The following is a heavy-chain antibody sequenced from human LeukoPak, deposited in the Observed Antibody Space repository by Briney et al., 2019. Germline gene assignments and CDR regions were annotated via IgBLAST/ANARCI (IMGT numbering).Heavy chain of an antibody. CDR3: ARTTTPHYYGSGSYALGY. J-gene: IGHJ4*02. Sequence: GGSLRLSCAASGFTFSTYAMHWVRQGSGKALEWVAVKSYDGSNKYYADSVKGRFTISRDNSKNTLYLQMSSLSAEDTAVYYCARTTTPHYYGSGSYALGYWGQGTLVTVPS. CDR1: GFTFSTYA. V-gene: IGHV3-30-3*01. D-gene: IGHD3-10*01. CDR2: KSYDGSNK.